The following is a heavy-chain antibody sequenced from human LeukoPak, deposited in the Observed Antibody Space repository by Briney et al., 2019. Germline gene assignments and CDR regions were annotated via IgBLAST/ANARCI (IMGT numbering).Heavy chain of an antibody. CDR3: ARGYSSSWWDYMDV. J-gene: IGHJ6*03. CDR1: XGXXXXYY. CDR2: VYSSGGP. D-gene: IGHD6-13*01. V-gene: IGHV4-4*07. Sequence: TCTXXXGXXXXYYWSWIRQPAGEGLEWIXXVYSSGGPNYTPSLKSRVTMSVDTSKSQFSLHLSSVTAADTAVYYCARGYSSSWWDYMDVWGKGTTVTVSS.